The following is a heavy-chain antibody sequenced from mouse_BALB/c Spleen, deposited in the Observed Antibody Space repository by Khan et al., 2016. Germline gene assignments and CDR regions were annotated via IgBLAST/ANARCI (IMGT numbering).Heavy chain of an antibody. CDR1: GFNIKDTY. Sequence: EVQLQESGADLVKPGASVKLSCTASGFNIKDTYIHWVKQRPEQALEWIGRIDPANGNTEYDPKFQGKATITADISSNTAYLQLSSLTSEDTAVYYCARIYYGGAYWGQGTQVTVSA. CDR3: ARIYYGGAY. CDR2: IDPANGNT. D-gene: IGHD2-1*01. V-gene: IGHV14-3*02. J-gene: IGHJ3*01.